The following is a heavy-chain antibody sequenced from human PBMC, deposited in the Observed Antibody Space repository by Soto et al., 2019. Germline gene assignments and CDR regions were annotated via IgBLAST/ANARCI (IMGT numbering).Heavy chain of an antibody. V-gene: IGHV1-8*01. CDR2: MNPNSGNT. Sequence: QVQLVQSGAEVKKPGASVKVSCKASGYTFTSYDINWVRQATGQGLEYLGWMNPNSGNTGYVQKFQGRVTMTWDSSITTAYMELSSLRSEDTAVYFCARGVKYGAYSGWFDPWGQGTLVTVSS. CDR1: GYTFTSYD. CDR3: ARGVKYGAYSGWFDP. J-gene: IGHJ5*02. D-gene: IGHD4-17*01.